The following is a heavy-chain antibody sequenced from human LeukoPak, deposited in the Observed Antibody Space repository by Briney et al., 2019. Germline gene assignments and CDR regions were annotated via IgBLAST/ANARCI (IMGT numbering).Heavy chain of an antibody. D-gene: IGHD3-10*01. CDR3: AGGLPIRGVHFDY. V-gene: IGHV4-34*01. J-gene: IGHJ4*02. CDR1: GGSFSGYY. CDR2: INHSGST. Sequence: PSETLSLTCAVYGGSFSGYYWSLIRQPPGKGLEWIGEINHSGSTNYNPSLKSRVTISVDTSKNQFSLKLSSVTAADTAVYYCAGGLPIRGVHFDYWGQGTLVTVSS.